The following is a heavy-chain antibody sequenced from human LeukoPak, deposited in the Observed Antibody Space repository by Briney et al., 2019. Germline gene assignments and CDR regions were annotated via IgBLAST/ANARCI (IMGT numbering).Heavy chain of an antibody. D-gene: IGHD2-15*01. CDR3: ARVDGGYCSGGGCYANRFDP. CDR2: MYYSGSP. V-gene: IGHV4-59*01. CDR1: GASITTYY. Sequence: SETLSLTCTVSGASITTYYWSWIRQPQGKRLGGLEYMYYSGSPNYNPSLKGRLTMSVDTSENQFSLKLRSVTAADTAVYYCARVDGGYCSGGGCYANRFDPWGQGTLVTVSS. J-gene: IGHJ5*02.